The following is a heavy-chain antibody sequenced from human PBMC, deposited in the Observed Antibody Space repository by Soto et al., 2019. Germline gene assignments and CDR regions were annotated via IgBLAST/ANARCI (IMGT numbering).Heavy chain of an antibody. Sequence: LRLSCSTSGFTFSTYAMNWVRQAPGKGLEWVSALSGSGGATYYADSVRGRFTISRDNSKNTLFLQMSSLRAEDTALYYCAKQRAGYGSGSDTFYFDFWGQGTLVTVSS. CDR2: LSGSGGAT. CDR3: AKQRAGYGSGSDTFYFDF. CDR1: GFTFSTYA. V-gene: IGHV3-23*01. J-gene: IGHJ4*02. D-gene: IGHD3-10*01.